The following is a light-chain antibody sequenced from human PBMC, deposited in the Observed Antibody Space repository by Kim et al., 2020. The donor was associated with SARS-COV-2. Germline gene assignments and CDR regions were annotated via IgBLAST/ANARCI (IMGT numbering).Light chain of an antibody. V-gene: IGLV3-19*01. CDR1: NLRNNY. CDR2: GKY. Sequence: AAGGTVRSICQGENLRNNYAARYHQRQGQAPVLVLYGKYNSPPGSPERFSGSASGNTASLTITGGKAEDDEADYCYTPESSGDHVVFGGGTKLTVL. J-gene: IGLJ3*02. CDR3: YTPESSGDHVV.